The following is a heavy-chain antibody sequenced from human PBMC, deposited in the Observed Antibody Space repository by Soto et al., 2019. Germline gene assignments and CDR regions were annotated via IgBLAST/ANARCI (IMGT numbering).Heavy chain of an antibody. CDR2: IYPGDSDT. V-gene: IGHV5-51*01. Sequence: RGESLKISCKASGYSFTSYWIGWVRQMPGKGLEWMGVIYPGDSDTSYSPSFQGQVTISADKSISTAYLQWTRLKASDTAMYYCARPLGYASSGYVSDDWGQGTLSTGSS. CDR1: GYSFTSYW. D-gene: IGHD3-22*01. J-gene: IGHJ4*02. CDR3: ARPLGYASSGYVSDD.